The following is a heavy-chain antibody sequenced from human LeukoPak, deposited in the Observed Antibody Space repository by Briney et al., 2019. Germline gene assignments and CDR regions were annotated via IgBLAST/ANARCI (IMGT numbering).Heavy chain of an antibody. D-gene: IGHD3-22*01. CDR1: GFTFNSYS. Sequence: PGGSLRLSCAASGFTFNSYSMHWVRQAPGKGLEWVSGINWNGGSAGYEDSVKGRFTISRDNAKNSLYLQMNSLRAEDTALYYCARILDSSGDYDYYYYMDVWGKGTTVTVSS. CDR2: INWNGGSA. J-gene: IGHJ6*03. CDR3: ARILDSSGDYDYYYYMDV. V-gene: IGHV3-20*04.